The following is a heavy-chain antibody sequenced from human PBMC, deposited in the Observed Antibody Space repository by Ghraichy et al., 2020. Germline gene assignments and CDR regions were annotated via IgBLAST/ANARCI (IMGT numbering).Heavy chain of an antibody. V-gene: IGHV4-31*03. CDR3: ARGGEFYNPGIAAAAFSRTNYYYYYGMDV. D-gene: IGHD6-13*01. Sequence: SQTLSLTCTVSGGSISSGGYYWSWIRQHPGKGLEWIGYIYYSGSTYYNPSLKSRVTISVDTSKNQFSLKLSSVTAADTAVYYCARGGEFYNPGIAAAAFSRTNYYYYYGMDVWGQGTTVTVSS. CDR2: IYYSGST. J-gene: IGHJ6*02. CDR1: GGSISSGGYY.